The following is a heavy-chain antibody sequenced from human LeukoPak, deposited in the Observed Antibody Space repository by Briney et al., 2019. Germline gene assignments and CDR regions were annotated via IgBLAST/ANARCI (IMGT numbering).Heavy chain of an antibody. CDR2: ISSSGSTI. V-gene: IGHV3-11*01. CDR3: AGEIAVAAPFDY. CDR1: GFIFSDYN. Sequence: GGSLRLSCEASGFIFSDYNMNWVRQAPGKGLEWVSYISSSGSTIYYADSVKGRFTISRDNAKNSLYLQMNSLRAEDTAVYYCAGEIAVAAPFDYWGQGTLVTVSS. D-gene: IGHD6-19*01. J-gene: IGHJ4*02.